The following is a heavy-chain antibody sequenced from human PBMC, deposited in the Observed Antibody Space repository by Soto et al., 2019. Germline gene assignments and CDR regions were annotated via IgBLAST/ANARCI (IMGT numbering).Heavy chain of an antibody. J-gene: IGHJ6*02. D-gene: IGHD6-6*01. CDR1: GFTFDYYA. CDR3: AKGVRRXPAARRGFDYYYYGMDV. CDR2: ISWNSGSI. V-gene: IGHV3-9*01. Sequence: GGSLRLSCAASGFTFDYYAMHWVRQAPGKGLEWVSGISWNSGSIGYADSVKGRFTISRDNAKNSLYLQMNSLRAEDTALYYCAKGVRRXPAARRGFDYYYYGMDVWGQGTTVTVSS.